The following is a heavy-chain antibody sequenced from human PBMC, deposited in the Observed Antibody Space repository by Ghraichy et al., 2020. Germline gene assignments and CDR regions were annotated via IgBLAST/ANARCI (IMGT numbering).Heavy chain of an antibody. Sequence: SETLSLTCVMYGGSFSDYYWSWIRQSPRKGLEWIGEISQTEGTNYSPSLKSRVTISIDTPNNEFSLKLTSVTAADTAVYYCVRGLDHSKQGYWGQGTLVTVSS. CDR2: ISQTEGT. CDR1: GGSFSDYY. D-gene: IGHD4-11*01. J-gene: IGHJ4*02. V-gene: IGHV4-34*01. CDR3: VRGLDHSKQGY.